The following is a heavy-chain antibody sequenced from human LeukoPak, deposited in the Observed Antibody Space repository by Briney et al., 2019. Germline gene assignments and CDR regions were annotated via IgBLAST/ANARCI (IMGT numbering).Heavy chain of an antibody. CDR1: GGSISSYY. CDR3: ARVLCSAGSCYPLN. J-gene: IGHJ4*02. Sequence: KPSETLSLTCTVSGGSISSYYWSWIRQPPGKGLEWIGYIYYSGSTNYNPSLKSRVTISVDTSKNQFSLKLSSVIAAGTAVYCCARVLCSAGSCYPLNWGQGTLVTVSS. CDR2: IYYSGST. V-gene: IGHV4-59*01. D-gene: IGHD2-15*01.